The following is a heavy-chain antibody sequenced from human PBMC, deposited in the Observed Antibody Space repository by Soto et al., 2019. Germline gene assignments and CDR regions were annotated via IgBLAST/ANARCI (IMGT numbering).Heavy chain of an antibody. V-gene: IGHV3-48*02. CDR2: ISSSSSTI. J-gene: IGHJ6*02. CDR1: GFTFSSYS. D-gene: IGHD3-22*01. CDR3: ARDSYYDSSGTHYYYYYGMDV. Sequence: GGSLRLSCAASGFTFSSYSMNWVRQAPGKGLEWVSYISSSSSTIYYADSVKGRFTISRDNAKNSLYLQMNSLRDEDTAVYYCARDSYYDSSGTHYYYYYGMDVWGQGTTVTVSS.